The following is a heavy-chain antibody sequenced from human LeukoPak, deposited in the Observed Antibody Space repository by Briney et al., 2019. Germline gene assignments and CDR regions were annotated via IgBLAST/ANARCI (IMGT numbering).Heavy chain of an antibody. CDR2: INPNSGGT. Sequence: ASVKVSCKASGYTFTGYYMHWVRQAPGQGLEWMGRINPNSGGTNYAQKFQGRVTMTRDTPISTAYMELSRLRSDDTAVYYCARKGSGYDSNSFDYWGQGTLVTVSS. V-gene: IGHV1-2*06. D-gene: IGHD5-12*01. CDR1: GYTFTGYY. CDR3: ARKGSGYDSNSFDY. J-gene: IGHJ4*02.